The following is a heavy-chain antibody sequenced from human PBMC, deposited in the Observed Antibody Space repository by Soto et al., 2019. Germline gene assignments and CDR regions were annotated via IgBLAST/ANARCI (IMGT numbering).Heavy chain of an antibody. CDR2: IYYSGST. D-gene: IGHD3-3*01. CDR1: GGSISSGGYY. CDR3: ARSPLYDFWSGYYLYYYYYGMDV. V-gene: IGHV4-31*03. J-gene: IGHJ6*02. Sequence: SETLSLTCTVSGGSISSGGYYWSWIRQHPGKGLEWIGYIYYSGSTYYNPSLKSRVTISVDTSKNQFSLKLSSVTAADTAVYYCARSPLYDFWSGYYLYYYYYGMDVWGQGTTVTVYS.